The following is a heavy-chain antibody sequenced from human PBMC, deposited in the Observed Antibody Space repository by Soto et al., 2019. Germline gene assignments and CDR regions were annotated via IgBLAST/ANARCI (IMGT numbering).Heavy chain of an antibody. Sequence: LSLTCTVSGGSISSTSYYWGWIRQPPRKGLEWIGSIYYSGSTYYNPFLKSRVTISVDTSQNQFSMKLTSVTAADTAVYYCASLVAGYYGDYWGQGTLVTVSS. CDR2: IYYSGST. CDR3: ASLVAGYYGDY. J-gene: IGHJ4*02. CDR1: GGSISSTSYY. V-gene: IGHV4-39*01. D-gene: IGHD6-19*01.